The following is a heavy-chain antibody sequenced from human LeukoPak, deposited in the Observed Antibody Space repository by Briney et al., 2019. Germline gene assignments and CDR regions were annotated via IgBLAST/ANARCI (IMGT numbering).Heavy chain of an antibody. CDR2: ISVSGDYT. D-gene: IGHD5-18*01. Sequence: GGSLRLSCVASGFTFSTYAMSCVRQTPGKGREGGSGISVSGDYTNYADSVNGRFTISRNHSKNTLYLQMNHLRAEDTAVYYCAKAYNYHSSYFDYWGQGTLVTVST. CDR1: GFTFSTYA. J-gene: IGHJ4*02. V-gene: IGHV3-23*01. CDR3: AKAYNYHSSYFDY.